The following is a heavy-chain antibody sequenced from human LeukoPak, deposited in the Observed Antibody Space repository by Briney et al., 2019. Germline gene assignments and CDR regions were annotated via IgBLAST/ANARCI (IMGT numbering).Heavy chain of an antibody. J-gene: IGHJ4*02. Sequence: PSESLSLTCAVSGDSISSSNWWGWVRPPPGKGLEWIGETYHSGSTNSNPSLKSRVTISVDKSENHFSLKLTSVTAADTAVYYCATKPELVRPPRGFDDWGQGTLVTVSS. CDR2: TYHSGST. CDR3: ATKPELVRPPRGFDD. D-gene: IGHD1-26*01. CDR1: GDSISSSNW. V-gene: IGHV4-4*02.